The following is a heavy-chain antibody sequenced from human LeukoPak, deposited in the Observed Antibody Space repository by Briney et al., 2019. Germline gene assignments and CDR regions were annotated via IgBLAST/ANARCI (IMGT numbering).Heavy chain of an antibody. CDR3: ARGRYCSSTSCLYYFDY. D-gene: IGHD2-2*01. CDR2: IYYSGST. Sequence: SQTLSLTCTVSGGSISSGGYYWSWIRQHPGKGLEWIGYIYYSGSTYYNPSLKSRVIISVDTSKNQFSLKLGSVTAADTAVYYCARGRYCSSTSCLYYFDYWGQGTLVIVSS. J-gene: IGHJ4*02. CDR1: GGSISSGGYY. V-gene: IGHV4-31*03.